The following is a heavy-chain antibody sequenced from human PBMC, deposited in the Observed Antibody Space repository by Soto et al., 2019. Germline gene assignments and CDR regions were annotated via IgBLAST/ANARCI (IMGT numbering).Heavy chain of an antibody. CDR3: ARSYDFWSGYYFDYYGMDV. CDR2: IYYSGST. D-gene: IGHD3-3*01. CDR1: GGSISSGDYY. J-gene: IGHJ6*02. Sequence: SETLSLTCTVSGGSISSGDYYWSWIRQPPGKGLEWIGYIYYSGSTYYNPSLKSRVTISVDTSKNQFSLKLSSVTAADTAVYYCARSYDFWSGYYFDYYGMDVWGQGTTVTVSS. V-gene: IGHV4-30-4*01.